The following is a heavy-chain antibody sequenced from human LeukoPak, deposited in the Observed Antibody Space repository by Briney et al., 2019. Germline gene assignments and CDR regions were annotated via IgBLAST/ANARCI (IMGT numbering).Heavy chain of an antibody. CDR3: ARAPGPSRTSGAPGD. D-gene: IGHD2-8*01. CDR2: IFGGGST. J-gene: IGHJ4*02. Sequence: GGSLRLSCAASGFTVSTNYMTWIRQAPGKGLEWGSVIFGGGSTFYADSVKGRFTISRDNSNNTLYLQMNSLRAEDTAVYYCARAPGPSRTSGAPGDWGQGTLLTVSS. V-gene: IGHV3-53*01. CDR1: GFTVSTNY.